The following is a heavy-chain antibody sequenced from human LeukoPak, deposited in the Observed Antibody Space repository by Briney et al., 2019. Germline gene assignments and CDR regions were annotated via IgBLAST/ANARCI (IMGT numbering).Heavy chain of an antibody. Sequence: ASVKVSCKASGYTFTTYGLIWVRQDPGQGLEWMGWISTYNGNTNYAQKLQGRFNMTTDTSTSTVYMELRSLESDDTAVYYCARGPRGSGGWYRFFDYWGQGTLVSVSS. CDR2: ISTYNGNT. CDR3: ARGPRGSGGWYRFFDY. D-gene: IGHD6-19*01. CDR1: GYTFTTYG. V-gene: IGHV1-18*01. J-gene: IGHJ4*02.